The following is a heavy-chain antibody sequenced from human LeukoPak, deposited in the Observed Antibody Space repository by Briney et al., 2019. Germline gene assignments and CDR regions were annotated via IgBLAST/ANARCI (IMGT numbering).Heavy chain of an antibody. CDR1: GFTFSSYW. V-gene: IGHV3-7*01. Sequence: GGSLRLSCAASGFTFSSYWMSWVRQAPGKGLEWVANIKQDGSEKYYVDSVKGRFTISRDNAKNSLYLQMNSLRAEDTAVYYCARVRGRYYDSSGYPGYWGQGTLVTVSS. D-gene: IGHD3-22*01. J-gene: IGHJ4*02. CDR2: IKQDGSEK. CDR3: ARVRGRYYDSSGYPGY.